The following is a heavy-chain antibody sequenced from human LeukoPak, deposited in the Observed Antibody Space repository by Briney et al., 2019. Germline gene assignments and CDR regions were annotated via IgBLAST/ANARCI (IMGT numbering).Heavy chain of an antibody. V-gene: IGHV4-34*01. CDR3: ARGHTRITMLRGSRSAYYFDY. CDR1: GGSFSGYY. J-gene: IGHJ4*02. Sequence: AETLSLTCAVYGGSFSGYYWSWIRQPPGKVLEWIGEINHSVGTNYNPSLKSRVTMSLDTSKNQFSLKLSSVTAADTAVYYCARGHTRITMLRGSRSAYYFDYWGQGTLVTVSS. CDR2: INHSVGT. D-gene: IGHD3-10*01.